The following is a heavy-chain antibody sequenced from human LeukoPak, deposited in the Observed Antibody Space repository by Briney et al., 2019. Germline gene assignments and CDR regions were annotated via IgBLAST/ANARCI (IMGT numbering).Heavy chain of an antibody. CDR3: ARRTPYCSSTSCDGDFDY. J-gene: IGHJ4*02. CDR2: ISAYNGNT. CDR1: GYTFTSYG. D-gene: IGHD2-2*01. V-gene: IGHV1-18*01. Sequence: ASVKVSCKASGYTFTSYGISWVRQAPGQGLEWMGWISAYNGNTNYAQKLQGRVTVTTDTSTSTAYMELRSLRSDDTAVYYCARRTPYCSSTSCDGDFDYWGQGTLVTVSS.